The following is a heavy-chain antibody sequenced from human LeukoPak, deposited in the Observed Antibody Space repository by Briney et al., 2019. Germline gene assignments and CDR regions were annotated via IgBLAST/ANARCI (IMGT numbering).Heavy chain of an antibody. CDR3: ARDRRYCSGGSCATEPYGMDV. CDR2: ISYDGSNK. CDR1: GFTFSSYA. D-gene: IGHD2-15*01. J-gene: IGHJ6*02. V-gene: IGHV3-30-3*01. Sequence: PGRSLRLSCAASGFTFSSYAMHWVRQARGKGLEWVAFISYDGSNKYYADSVKGRFTISRDNSKNTLYLQMNSLRAEDTAVYYCARDRRYCSGGSCATEPYGMDVWGQGTTVTVSS.